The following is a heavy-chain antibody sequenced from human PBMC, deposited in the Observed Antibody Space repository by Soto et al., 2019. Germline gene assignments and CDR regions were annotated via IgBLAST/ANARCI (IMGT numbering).Heavy chain of an antibody. J-gene: IGHJ5*01. V-gene: IGHV1-18*01. CDR2: ISAYNGNT. CDR3: ARDIFLGGFGESNWLDT. Sequence: ASVKVSCKDSGYTFTRYVIRWVRQAPGQGLEWMGWISAYNGNTNYAQKFQGRVTMTTDTSTSTAYMELRSLRSDDTAVYYCARDIFLGGFGESNWLDTWG. CDR1: GYTFTRYV. D-gene: IGHD3-10*01.